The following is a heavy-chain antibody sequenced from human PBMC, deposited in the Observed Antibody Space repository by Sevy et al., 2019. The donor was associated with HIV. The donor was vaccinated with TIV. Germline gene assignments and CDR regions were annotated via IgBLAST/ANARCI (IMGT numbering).Heavy chain of an antibody. CDR1: GYSISTGYY. J-gene: IGHJ4*02. CDR2: LYHIGST. Sequence: SETLSLTCGVSGYSISTGYYWGWIRKPPGKGLEWIGSLYHIGSTYDNPSFKSRVTISVDKSKNQFSLKLSSVTAPDTAVYYCARAEWLATSYYFDYWGQGILVTVSS. CDR3: ARAEWLATSYYFDY. V-gene: IGHV4-38-2*01. D-gene: IGHD6-19*01.